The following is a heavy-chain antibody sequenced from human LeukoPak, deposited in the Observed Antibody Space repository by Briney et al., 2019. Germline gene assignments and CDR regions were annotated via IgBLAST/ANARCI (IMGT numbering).Heavy chain of an antibody. J-gene: IGHJ4*02. D-gene: IGHD3-16*01. CDR3: ARGGGPRGDYFDY. Sequence: SETLSLTCTVSGGSISSYYWSWIRQPPGKGLEWIGYIYYSGSTNYNPSLKSRVTISVDTSKNQFSLKLGSVTAADTAVYYCARGGGPRGDYFDYWAREPWSPSPQ. CDR1: GGSISSYY. V-gene: IGHV4-59*08. CDR2: IYYSGST.